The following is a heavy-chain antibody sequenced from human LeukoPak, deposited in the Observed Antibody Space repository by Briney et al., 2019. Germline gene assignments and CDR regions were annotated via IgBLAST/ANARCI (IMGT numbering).Heavy chain of an antibody. V-gene: IGHV3-30*04. D-gene: IGHD7-27*01. CDR3: ARDLDGALPGA. CDR2: ISYYGSNK. Sequence: GRSLRLSCAASVFTFNSYPMHGVRQAPGKGLEWVAVISYYGSNKSYAPSGKGRFTISRDNSTHTLYLQMTSLRAEDTAVYYCARDLDGALPGAWGQGNLVTVSS. J-gene: IGHJ4*02. CDR1: VFTFNSYP.